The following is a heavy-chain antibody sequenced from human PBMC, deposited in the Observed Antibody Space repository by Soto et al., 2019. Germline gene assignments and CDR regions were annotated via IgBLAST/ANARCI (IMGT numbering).Heavy chain of an antibody. CDR1: GGSISSYY. Sequence: SETLSLTCTVSGGSISSYYWSWIRQPPGKGLEWIGYIYYSGSTNYNPSLKSRVTISVDTSKNQFSLKLSSVTAADTAVYYCARGRTGRVPFDYWGQGTLVTVSS. V-gene: IGHV4-59*08. D-gene: IGHD3-10*01. J-gene: IGHJ4*02. CDR3: ARGRTGRVPFDY. CDR2: IYYSGST.